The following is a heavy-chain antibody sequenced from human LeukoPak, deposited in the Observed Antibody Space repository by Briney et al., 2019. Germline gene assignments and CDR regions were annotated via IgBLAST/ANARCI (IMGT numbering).Heavy chain of an antibody. CDR3: ARAPELNSGSYELDY. Sequence: GGSLRLSCAASGFTFSNAWMHWVRQAPGKGLVWVSRINSDGSSTSYADSVKGRFIISRDNAKNTLYLQMNSLRAEDTAVYYCARAPELNSGSYELDYWGQGTLVTVSS. CDR2: INSDGSST. CDR1: GFTFSNAW. V-gene: IGHV3-74*01. J-gene: IGHJ4*02. D-gene: IGHD1-26*01.